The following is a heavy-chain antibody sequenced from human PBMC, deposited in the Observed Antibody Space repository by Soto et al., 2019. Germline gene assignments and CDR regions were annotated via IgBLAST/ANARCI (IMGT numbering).Heavy chain of an antibody. J-gene: IGHJ4*02. CDR3: ARDWKEEVGATFYY. CDR2: INPNSGGT. CDR1: GYTFTGYY. Sequence: ASVKVSCKASGYTFTGYYMHWVRQAPGQGLEWMGWINPNSGGTNYAQKFQGRVTMTRDTSISTAYMELSRLRSDGTAVYYCARDWKEEVGATFYYWGQGALVTVSS. V-gene: IGHV1-2*02. D-gene: IGHD1-26*01.